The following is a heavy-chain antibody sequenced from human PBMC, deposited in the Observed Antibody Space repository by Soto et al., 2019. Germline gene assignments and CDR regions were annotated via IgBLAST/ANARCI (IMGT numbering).Heavy chain of an antibody. CDR1: GFTFSSYG. V-gene: IGHV3-33*01. CDR2: IWYDGSTK. J-gene: IGHJ6*02. D-gene: IGHD5-18*01. CDR3: ARGYSLGYDYYYGMDV. Sequence: GGSLRLSCAASGFTFSSYGMHWVRQAPGKGLEWVAVIWYDGSTKYYADSVKGRFTISRDNSKNTLYLQMNSLRAEDTAVYYCARGYSLGYDYYYGMDVWGQGTTVTVSS.